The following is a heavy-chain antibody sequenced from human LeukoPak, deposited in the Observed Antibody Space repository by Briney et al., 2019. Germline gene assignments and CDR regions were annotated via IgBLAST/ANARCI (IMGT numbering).Heavy chain of an antibody. Sequence: GGSLRLSCAASGFTFSSYWMHWVRQAPGKGLVWVSCINSDGSSTSYADSVKGRFTISRDNAKNTLYLHMNSLRAEDTAVYYCARAKDGEELDYWGQGTLVTVSS. J-gene: IGHJ4*02. V-gene: IGHV3-74*01. D-gene: IGHD3-10*01. CDR1: GFTFSSYW. CDR3: ARAKDGEELDY. CDR2: INSDGSST.